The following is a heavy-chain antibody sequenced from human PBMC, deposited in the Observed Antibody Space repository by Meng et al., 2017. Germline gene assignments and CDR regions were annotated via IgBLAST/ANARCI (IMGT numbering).Heavy chain of an antibody. D-gene: IGHD6-13*01. J-gene: IGHJ4*02. CDR3: ARAPVQLYSSSWPDY. CDR1: GFTFSSYS. V-gene: IGHV3-21*01. CDR2: ISSSSSYI. Sequence: GQLVESGGGLVKPGGSLRLSCAASGFTFSSYSMNWVRQAPGKGLEWVSSISSSSSYIYYADSVKGRFTISRDNAKNSLYLQMNSLRAEDTAVYYCARAPVQLYSSSWPDYWGQGTLVTVSS.